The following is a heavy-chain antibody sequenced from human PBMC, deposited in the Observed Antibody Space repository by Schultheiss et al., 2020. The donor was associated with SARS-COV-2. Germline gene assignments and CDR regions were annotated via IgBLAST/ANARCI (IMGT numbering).Heavy chain of an antibody. D-gene: IGHD6-13*01. Sequence: GGSLRLSCAASGFTFSSYGMHWVRQAPGKGLEWVAVIWYDGSNKYYADSVKGRFTISRDNSKNTLYLQMNSLRAEDTAVYYCAVGIAAAGIDYWGQGTLVTVSS. CDR3: AVGIAAAGIDY. CDR2: IWYDGSNK. V-gene: IGHV3-33*01. CDR1: GFTFSSYG. J-gene: IGHJ4*02.